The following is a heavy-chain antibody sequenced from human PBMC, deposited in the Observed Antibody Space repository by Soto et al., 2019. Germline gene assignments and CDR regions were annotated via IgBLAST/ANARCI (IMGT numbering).Heavy chain of an antibody. J-gene: IGHJ4*02. CDR3: ATRVRYDFWSGSGLN. CDR2: FDPEDGET. CDR1: GYTLTELS. V-gene: IGHV1-24*01. D-gene: IGHD3-3*01. Sequence: ASVKVSCKVSGYTLTELSMHWVRQAPGKGLEWMGGFDPEDGETIYAQKFQGRVTMTEDTSTDTAYMELSSLRSEDKAVYYCATRVRYDFWSGSGLNWGQGTLVTVSS.